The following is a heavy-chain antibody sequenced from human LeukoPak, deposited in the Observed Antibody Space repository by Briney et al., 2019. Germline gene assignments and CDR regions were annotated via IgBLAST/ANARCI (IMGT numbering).Heavy chain of an antibody. D-gene: IGHD2-2*01. V-gene: IGHV3-23*01. CDR1: GFTFSSYA. CDR2: VSGRGYST. Sequence: GGSLRLSCAASGFTFSSYAMSWARQAPGKGLEWVSAVSGRGYSTYYADSVKGRFTISRDNSKNTLYLQMNSLKIEDTAVYYCTTDSFTVIVPTAKGPWGQGTLVTVPS. CDR3: TTDSFTVIVPTAKGP. J-gene: IGHJ5*02.